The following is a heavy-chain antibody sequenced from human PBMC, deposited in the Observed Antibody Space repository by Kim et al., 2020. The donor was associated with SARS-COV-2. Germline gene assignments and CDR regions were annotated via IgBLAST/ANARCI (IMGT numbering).Heavy chain of an antibody. V-gene: IGHV1-46*01. J-gene: IGHJ4*02. D-gene: IGHD5-18*01. Sequence: SVKVSCKASGYIFSSHYIHWVRQAPGQGPEWMGMMNPSGCAPDYAQMFQARVTMTSDTSTSTVYMELRSLRSEDTAVYYCARRYSYGLDYWGQGTLVTVSS. CDR2: MNPSGCAP. CDR3: ARRYSYGLDY. CDR1: GYIFSSHY.